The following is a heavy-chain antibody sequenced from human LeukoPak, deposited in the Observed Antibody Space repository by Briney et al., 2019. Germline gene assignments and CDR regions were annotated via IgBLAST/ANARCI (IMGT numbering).Heavy chain of an antibody. CDR1: RFSYSNSW. Sequence: GSLRLSCAASRFSYSNSWKHWVRQTPGKGLEWVSSIRGDGGDTTYADSVKGRFTISRDNAKNTLYLQMNSLRADDTAVYYCAAEHDGFDIWGQGTMVTVSS. CDR2: IRGDGGDT. J-gene: IGHJ3*02. CDR3: AAEHDGFDI. V-gene: IGHV3-74*01.